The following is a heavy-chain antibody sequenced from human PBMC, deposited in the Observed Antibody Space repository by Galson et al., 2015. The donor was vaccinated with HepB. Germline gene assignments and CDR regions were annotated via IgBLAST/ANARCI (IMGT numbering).Heavy chain of an antibody. J-gene: IGHJ6*03. Sequence: SLRLSCAASGFTFSSYGMHWVRQAPGKGLEWVAVIWYDGSNKYYADSVKGRFTISRDNSKNTLYLQMNSLRAEDTAVYYCARAHYDFWSGYLAGYYYMDVWGKGTTVTVSS. CDR1: GFTFSSYG. CDR2: IWYDGSNK. V-gene: IGHV3-33*01. D-gene: IGHD3-3*01. CDR3: ARAHYDFWSGYLAGYYYMDV.